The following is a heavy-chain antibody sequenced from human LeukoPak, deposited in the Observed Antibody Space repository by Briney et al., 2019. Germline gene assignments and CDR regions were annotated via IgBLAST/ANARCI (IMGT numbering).Heavy chain of an antibody. CDR2: INHSGST. D-gene: IGHD2-21*01. CDR3: ARAPVILWSGWFDP. V-gene: IGHV4-34*01. J-gene: IGHJ5*02. Sequence: SETLSLTCAVCGGSFSGYYWSWIRQPPGKGLEWIGEINHSGSTNYNPSLKSRVTISVDTSKNQFSLKLSSVTAADTAVYYCARAPVILWSGWFDPWGQGTLVTVSS. CDR1: GGSFSGYY.